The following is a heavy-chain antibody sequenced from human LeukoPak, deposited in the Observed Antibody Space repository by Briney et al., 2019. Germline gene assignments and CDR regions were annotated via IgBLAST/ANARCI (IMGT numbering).Heavy chain of an antibody. D-gene: IGHD6-19*01. CDR3: ATQEWLAHFDY. J-gene: IGHJ4*02. Sequence: SETLSLTCTVSGGSISSSSYYWGWIRQPPGKGLEWIGSIYYSGSTYYNPSLKSRVTISVDTSKNQFSLKLSSVTAADTAVYYCATQEWLAHFDYWGQGTLVTASS. CDR2: IYYSGST. V-gene: IGHV4-39*01. CDR1: GGSISSSSYY.